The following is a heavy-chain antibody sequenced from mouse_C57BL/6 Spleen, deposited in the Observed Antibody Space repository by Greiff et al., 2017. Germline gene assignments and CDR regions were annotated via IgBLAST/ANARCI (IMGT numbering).Heavy chain of an antibody. CDR3: ARSDGYYTFYFDD. J-gene: IGHJ2*01. D-gene: IGHD2-3*01. CDR1: GFTFSSYA. CDR2: ISDGGSYT. V-gene: IGHV5-4*03. Sequence: EVKLQESGGGLVKPGGSLKLSCAASGFTFSSYAMSWVRQTPEKRLEWVATISDGGSYTYYPDNVKGRFTISRDNAKNNLYLQMSHLKSEDTAMYYCARSDGYYTFYFDDWGQGTTLTVSS.